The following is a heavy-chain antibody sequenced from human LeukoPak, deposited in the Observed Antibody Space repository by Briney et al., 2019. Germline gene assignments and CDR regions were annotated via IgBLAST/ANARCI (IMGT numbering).Heavy chain of an antibody. Sequence: SETLSLTCTVSGGPISSYYWSWIRQTPGKGVEWIGYTHHSGNNNYNPSLKSRVTISQDMSKNRFSLRLTSVTAADTAVYYCARSGGWVTAYWYFEVCVRGTLVIVSS. V-gene: IGHV4-59*01. D-gene: IGHD2-21*02. CDR3: ARSGGWVTAYWYFEV. CDR2: THHSGNN. J-gene: IGHJ2*01. CDR1: GGPISSYY.